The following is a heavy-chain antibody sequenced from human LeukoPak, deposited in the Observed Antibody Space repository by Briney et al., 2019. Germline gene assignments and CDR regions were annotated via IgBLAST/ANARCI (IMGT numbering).Heavy chain of an antibody. V-gene: IGHV3-23*01. Sequence: PGGPLRLSCAASGFTFSSYAMSWVRQAPGKGLEWVSAISGSGGSTYYADSVKGRFTISRDNSKNTLYLQMNSLRAEDTAVYYCAGPPIGRYFQHWGQGTLVTVSS. CDR1: GFTFSSYA. D-gene: IGHD2/OR15-2a*01. CDR3: AGPPIGRYFQH. J-gene: IGHJ1*01. CDR2: ISGSGGST.